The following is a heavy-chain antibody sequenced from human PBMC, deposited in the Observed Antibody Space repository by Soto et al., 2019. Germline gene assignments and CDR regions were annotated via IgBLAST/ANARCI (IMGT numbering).Heavy chain of an antibody. CDR2: ISSSSSTI. CDR3: ARDLGGHYYYYYYGMDV. Sequence: EVQLVESGGGLVQPGGSLRLSCAASGFTFSSYSMNWVRQAPGKGLEWVSYISSSSSTIYYADSVKGRFTISRDNAKNSLYLQMNSLRDEDTAVYYCARDLGGHYYYYYYGMDVWGQGTTVTVSS. CDR1: GFTFSSYS. V-gene: IGHV3-48*02. J-gene: IGHJ6*02. D-gene: IGHD3-10*01.